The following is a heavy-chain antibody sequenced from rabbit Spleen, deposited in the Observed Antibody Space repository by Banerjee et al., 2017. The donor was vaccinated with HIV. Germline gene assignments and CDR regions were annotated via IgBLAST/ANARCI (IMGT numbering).Heavy chain of an antibody. CDR2: IDPVFGST. CDR3: ARDLAAVIGWNFGW. D-gene: IGHD1-1*01. J-gene: IGHJ4*01. Sequence: QEQLVESGGGLVQPGGSLKLSCKASAFDFSSGGVSWVRQAPGKGLEWIGYIDPVFGSTVYASWAKGRFTISKTSSTTVTLQMTSLTAADTATYFCARDLAAVIGWNFGWWGPGTLVTVS. CDR1: AFDFSSGG. V-gene: IGHV1S45*01.